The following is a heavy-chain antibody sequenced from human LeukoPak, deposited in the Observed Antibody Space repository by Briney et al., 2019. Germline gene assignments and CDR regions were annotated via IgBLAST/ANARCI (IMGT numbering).Heavy chain of an antibody. CDR1: GYTFTRYG. Sequence: ASVKVSCKASGYTFTRYGISWVRQAPGQGLEWMGWISAYNGNTNYAQKLQGRVTMTTDTSTSTAYMELRSLRSDDTAVYYCAREGRYYYDSSGFDLFDYWGQGTLVTASS. D-gene: IGHD3-22*01. CDR3: AREGRYYYDSSGFDLFDY. CDR2: ISAYNGNT. V-gene: IGHV1-18*01. J-gene: IGHJ4*02.